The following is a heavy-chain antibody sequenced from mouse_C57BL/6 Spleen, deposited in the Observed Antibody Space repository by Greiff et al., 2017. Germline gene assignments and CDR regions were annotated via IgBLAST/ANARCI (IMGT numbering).Heavy chain of an antibody. D-gene: IGHD1-1*01. CDR3: ATTVVAPYAMDY. V-gene: IGHV1-64*01. CDR1: GYTFTSYW. J-gene: IGHJ4*01. Sequence: VQLQQPGAELVKPGASVKLSCKASGYTFTSYWMLWVKQRPGQGLEWIGMIHPNSGSTNYNEKFKSKATLTVDKSSSTAYMQLSSLTSEDSAVYYCATTVVAPYAMDYWGQGTSVTVSS. CDR2: IHPNSGST.